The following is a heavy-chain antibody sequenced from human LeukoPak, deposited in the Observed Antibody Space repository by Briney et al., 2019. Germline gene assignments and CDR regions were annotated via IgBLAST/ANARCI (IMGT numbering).Heavy chain of an antibody. CDR3: AKASVAIPQYCNS. Sequence: GGSLRLSCEASGFTFGNYAMNWVRQAPGKGLEWVSTISGTGSSTYYVDSAKGRFTISRDNSKDTLFLQLNSLTAADTAMYFCAKASVAIPQYCNSWGQGTLVTVSS. CDR1: GFTFGNYA. D-gene: IGHD2-2*02. J-gene: IGHJ5*02. V-gene: IGHV3-23*01. CDR2: ISGTGSST.